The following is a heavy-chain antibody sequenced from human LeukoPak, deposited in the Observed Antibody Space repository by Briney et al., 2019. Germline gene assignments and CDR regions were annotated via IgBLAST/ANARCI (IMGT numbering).Heavy chain of an antibody. V-gene: IGHV1-2*04. CDR1: GYTFTGYY. D-gene: IGHD1-26*01. CDR3: ARDGGATNYYYYGMDV. CDR2: INPNSGGT. Sequence: ASVKVSCKASGYTFTGYYMHWVRQAPGQGLEWMGWINPNSGGTNYAQKFQGWVTMTRDTSISTAYMELGRLRSDDTAVYYCARDGGATNYYYYGMDVWGQGTTVTVSS. J-gene: IGHJ6*02.